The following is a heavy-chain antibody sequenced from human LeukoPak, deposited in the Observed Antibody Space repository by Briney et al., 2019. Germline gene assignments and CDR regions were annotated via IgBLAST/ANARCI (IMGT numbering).Heavy chain of an antibody. CDR1: GGSISSYY. V-gene: IGHV4-59*01. Sequence: PSETLSPTCTVSGGSISSYYWSWIRQSPGKGLEWIGSINFSGHTYYNPSLKSRVTILVDTSKNHFSLMLSSVTAADTAVYYCARAPYYDSSGYSAFDIWGQGTMVTVSS. CDR2: INFSGHT. D-gene: IGHD3-22*01. J-gene: IGHJ3*02. CDR3: ARAPYYDSSGYSAFDI.